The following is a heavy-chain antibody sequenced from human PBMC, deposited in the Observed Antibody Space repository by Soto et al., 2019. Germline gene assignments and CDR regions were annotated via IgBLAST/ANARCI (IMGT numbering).Heavy chain of an antibody. CDR2: IPYDGSNK. CDR1: GFTFSSYA. V-gene: IGHV3-30-3*01. D-gene: IGHD1-26*01. J-gene: IGHJ6*02. CDR3: ARDIVPYYYYYYGMDV. Sequence: GGSLRLSCAASGFTFSSYAMHWVRQAPGKGLEWVAVIPYDGSNKYYADSVKGRFTISRDNSKNTLYLQMNSLRAEDTAVYYCARDIVPYYYYYYGMDVWGQGTTVTVSS.